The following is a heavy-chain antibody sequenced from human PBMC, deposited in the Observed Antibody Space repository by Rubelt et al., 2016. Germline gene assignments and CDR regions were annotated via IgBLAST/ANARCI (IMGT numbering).Heavy chain of an antibody. D-gene: IGHD3-16*01. Sequence: QVHLQQWGAGLLKPSETLSLTCAVYGGSFSDYYWSWIRQPPGKGLEWIGEISPSGSTDYNPSLKSRITISVDTSKNQFCRELTSVTAADTAAYYCATGLQAQRSFDYWGQGTLVTVSS. CDR3: ATGLQAQRSFDY. V-gene: IGHV4-34*01. J-gene: IGHJ4*02. CDR2: ISPSGST. CDR1: GGSFSDYY.